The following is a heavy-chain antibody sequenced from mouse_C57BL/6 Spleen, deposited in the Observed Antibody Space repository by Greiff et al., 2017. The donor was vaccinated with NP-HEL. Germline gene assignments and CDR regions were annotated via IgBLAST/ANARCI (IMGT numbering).Heavy chain of an antibody. D-gene: IGHD1-1*01. J-gene: IGHJ2*01. CDR1: GYTFTSYW. V-gene: IGHV1-52*01. CDR3: ARGIYYYGSSYYFDY. Sequence: VQLQQPGAELVRPGSSVKLSCKASGYTFTSYWMHWVKQRPIQGLEWIGNIDPSDSETHYNQKFKEQATLTVDKSSSTAYMQLSSLTSEDSAVYYCARGIYYYGSSYYFDYWGQGTTLTVSS. CDR2: IDPSDSET.